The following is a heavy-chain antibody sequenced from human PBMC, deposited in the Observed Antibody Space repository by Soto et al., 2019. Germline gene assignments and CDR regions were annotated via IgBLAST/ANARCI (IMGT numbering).Heavy chain of an antibody. CDR2: ISSSSSTI. Sequence: EVQLVESGGGLVQPGGSLRLSCAASGFTFSSYSMNWVRQAPGKGLEWVSYISSSSSTIYYADSVKGRFTISRDNAKNSLYLQRHSLRAEDTAVYYCARADSGYAHGYYYYGMDVWGQGTTVTVSS. D-gene: IGHD5-12*01. V-gene: IGHV3-48*01. CDR3: ARADSGYAHGYYYYGMDV. J-gene: IGHJ6*02. CDR1: GFTFSSYS.